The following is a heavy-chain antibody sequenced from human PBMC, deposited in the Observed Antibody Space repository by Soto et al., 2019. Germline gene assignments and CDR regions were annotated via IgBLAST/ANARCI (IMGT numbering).Heavy chain of an antibody. V-gene: IGHV1-69*01. CDR3: ARGTKTTVTFDAFDI. CDR2: IIPIFGTA. Sequence: QVQLVQSGAEVKKPGSSVKVSCKASGGTFSSYAISWVRQAPGQGLEWMGGIIPIFGTANYAQEFQGRVTITADEYTRQAYMELSNLRSEDTAVYYCARGTKTTVTFDAFDIWGQGTMVTVSS. J-gene: IGHJ3*02. D-gene: IGHD4-17*01. CDR1: GGTFSSYA.